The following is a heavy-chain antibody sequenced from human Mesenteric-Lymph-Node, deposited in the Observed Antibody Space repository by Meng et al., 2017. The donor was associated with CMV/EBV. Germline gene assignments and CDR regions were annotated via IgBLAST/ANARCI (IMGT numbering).Heavy chain of an antibody. V-gene: IGHV1-18*01. CDR3: ARDGAAVPGLVDF. CDR2: ISGYNGNT. D-gene: IGHD6-19*01. Sequence: ASVKVSCKASGYTFPIYVISWVRQAPGQGLEWMGWISGYNGNTNNAQKVQGRVTMTTDTTTRTAYMELRSLRSDDTAVYYCARDGAAVPGLVDFWGQGTLVTVSS. CDR1: GYTFPIYV. J-gene: IGHJ4*02.